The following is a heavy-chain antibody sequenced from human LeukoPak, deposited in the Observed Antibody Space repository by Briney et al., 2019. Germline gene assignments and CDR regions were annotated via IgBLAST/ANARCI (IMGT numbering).Heavy chain of an antibody. CDR2: IWYDGFNK. D-gene: IGHD7-27*01. CDR3: ARDLGNWGWNDF. CDR1: GFTVSSYV. J-gene: IGHJ4*02. Sequence: PGRSLRLSCAASGFTVSSYVMHWVRQAPGKGLEWVAVIWYDGFNKYYADSVKGRFTISRDNSKNTLYLQMNSLRAEDTAVYYCARDLGNWGWNDFWGQGTLVTVSS. V-gene: IGHV3-33*01.